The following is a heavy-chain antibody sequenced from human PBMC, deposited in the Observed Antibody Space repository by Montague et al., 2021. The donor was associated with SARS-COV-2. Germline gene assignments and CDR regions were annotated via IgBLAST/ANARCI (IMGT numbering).Heavy chain of an antibody. CDR2: NYYSGST. Sequence: SETLSLTCTVSGGSISSSSYYWGWIRQPPGKGLEWIGSNYYSGSTYYNPSLKSRVTISVDTSKNQFSLKLSSVTAADTAVYYCARARITMIVVVNAFDIWGQGTMVTVSS. D-gene: IGHD3-22*01. V-gene: IGHV4-39*07. J-gene: IGHJ3*02. CDR3: ARARITMIVVVNAFDI. CDR1: GGSISSSSYY.